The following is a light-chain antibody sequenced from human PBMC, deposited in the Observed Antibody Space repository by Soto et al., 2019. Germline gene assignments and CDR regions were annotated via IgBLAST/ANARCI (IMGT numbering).Light chain of an antibody. J-gene: IGKJ3*01. CDR2: ATS. V-gene: IGKV3-20*01. CDR3: QQSAT. CDR1: QSVSSIY. Sequence: EIVLTQSPGTLSLSPGERATLSCRASQSVSSIYLAWYQQKPGQAPSLLIYATSSRVTGIPDRFSGSGSGTDFSLTISRLEPEDFAVYYCQQSATFGPGTKVDIK.